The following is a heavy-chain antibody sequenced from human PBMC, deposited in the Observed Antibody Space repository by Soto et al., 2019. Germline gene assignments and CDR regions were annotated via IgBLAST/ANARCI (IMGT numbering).Heavy chain of an antibody. CDR2: ISSSASYI. V-gene: IGHV3-21*01. CDR1: GFSFDYFG. D-gene: IGHD6-19*01. Sequence: EVQLVESGGGLVKSGGSLTLSCEASGFSFDYFGMTWVPQAPGKGLEWVSFISSSASYIYYADSVKGRFTVSRDNAKKSLNLQMNSLRAEDTAVYYCARSRSHWLASDSWGQGTLVTVSA. J-gene: IGHJ4*02. CDR3: ARSRSHWLASDS.